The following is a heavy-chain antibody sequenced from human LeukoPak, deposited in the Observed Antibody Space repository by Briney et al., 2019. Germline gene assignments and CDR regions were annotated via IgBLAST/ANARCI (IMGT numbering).Heavy chain of an antibody. J-gene: IGHJ6*03. Sequence: GSVKVSCKASGYTFTGYYMHWVRQAPGQGLEWMGWINPNSGGTNYAQKFQGRVTMTRDTSISTAYMELSRLRSDDTAVYYCARDYNWNAHYYYYYVDVWGKGTTVTVSS. CDR1: GYTFTGYY. CDR3: ARDYNWNAHYYYYYVDV. V-gene: IGHV1-2*02. CDR2: INPNSGGT. D-gene: IGHD1-1*01.